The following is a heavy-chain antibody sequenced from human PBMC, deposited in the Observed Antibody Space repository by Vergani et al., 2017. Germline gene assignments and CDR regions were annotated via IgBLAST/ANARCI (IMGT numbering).Heavy chain of an antibody. V-gene: IGHV4-34*01. CDR2: INHSGTI. D-gene: IGHD1-26*01. Sequence: QVQFQQWGPGLLKPSETLSLTCAVYGGSLSGYYWSWIRLAPGKGLEWIGEINHSGTINYNPTLKSPFNVSIDTSRDHFSLKLRSVSAADTAVYFCARRAERWETLLRDDFDVWGQGTFVTVSP. J-gene: IGHJ3*01. CDR3: ARRAERWETLLRDDFDV. CDR1: GGSLSGYY.